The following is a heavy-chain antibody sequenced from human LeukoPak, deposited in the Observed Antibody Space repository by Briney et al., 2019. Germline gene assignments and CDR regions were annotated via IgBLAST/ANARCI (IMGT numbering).Heavy chain of an antibody. CDR1: GYTFTSYG. CDR3: ARGTTYYYDSSGYYYVFDY. J-gene: IGHJ4*02. CDR2: ISAYNGNT. D-gene: IGHD3-22*01. V-gene: IGHV1-18*01. Sequence: ASVKVSCKASGYTFTSYGISWVGQAPEQGLEWMGWISAYNGNTNYAQKLQGRVTMTTDTSTSTAYMELRGLRSDDTAVYYCARGTTYYYDSSGYYYVFDYWGQGTLVTVSS.